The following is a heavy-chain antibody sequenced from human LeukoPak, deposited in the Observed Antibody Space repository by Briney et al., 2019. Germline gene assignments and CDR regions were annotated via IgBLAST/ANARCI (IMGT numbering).Heavy chain of an antibody. V-gene: IGHV3-48*04. D-gene: IGHD2-15*01. CDR2: ISSSSSTI. Sequence: GGSLRLSCAASGFTFSSYSMNWVRQAPGKGLEWVSYISSSSSTIYYADSVKGRFTISRDNAKNSLYLQMNSLRAEDTAVYYCARGYCSGGSCYYYMDVWGKGTTVTVSS. J-gene: IGHJ6*03. CDR3: ARGYCSGGSCYYYMDV. CDR1: GFTFSSYS.